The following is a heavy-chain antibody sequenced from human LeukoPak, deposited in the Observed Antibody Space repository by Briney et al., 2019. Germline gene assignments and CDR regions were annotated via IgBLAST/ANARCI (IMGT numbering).Heavy chain of an antibody. CDR1: GGSISSGDYY. CDR3: ARARYDILTGYYHWYFDL. Sequence: SETLSLTCTVSGGSISSGDYYWSWIRQPPGKGLEWIGYIYTSGSTNYNPSLNSRVTISVDTSKNRFSLKLSSVIAADTALYYCARARYDILTGYYHWYFDLWGRGTLVTVSS. V-gene: IGHV4-30-4*08. J-gene: IGHJ2*01. CDR2: IYTSGST. D-gene: IGHD3-9*01.